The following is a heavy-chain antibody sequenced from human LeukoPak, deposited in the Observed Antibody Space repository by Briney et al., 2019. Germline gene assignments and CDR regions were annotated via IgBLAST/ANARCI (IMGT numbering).Heavy chain of an antibody. CDR2: IKGDGSST. CDR1: GFTFSSNW. V-gene: IGHV3-74*01. CDR3: VRDGVGAPPFDY. Sequence: PGGSLRLSCAASGFTFSSNWMHWVRQAPGKGLVWVSRIKGDGSSTSYADSVKGRFTISRDYAKNTLFLQMNSLRAEDTAVYYCVRDGVGAPPFDYWGQGALVTVSS. D-gene: IGHD1-26*01. J-gene: IGHJ4*02.